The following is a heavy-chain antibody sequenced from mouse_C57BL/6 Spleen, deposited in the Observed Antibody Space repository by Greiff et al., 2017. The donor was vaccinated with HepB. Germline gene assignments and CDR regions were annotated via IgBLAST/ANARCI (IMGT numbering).Heavy chain of an antibody. CDR2: IWSGGST. Sequence: QVQLKESGPGLVQPSQSLSITCTVSGFSLTSYGVHWVRQSPGKGLEWLGVIWSGGSTDYNAAFISRPSISKDNSKSQVFLKMNSLQADDTAIYYCARAYYSNYCAMDYWGQGTSVTVSS. CDR1: GFSLTSYG. J-gene: IGHJ4*01. D-gene: IGHD2-5*01. CDR3: ARAYYSNYCAMDY. V-gene: IGHV2-2*01.